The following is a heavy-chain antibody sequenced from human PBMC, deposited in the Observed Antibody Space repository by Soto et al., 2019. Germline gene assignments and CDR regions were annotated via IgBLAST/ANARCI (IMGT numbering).Heavy chain of an antibody. J-gene: IGHJ3*02. CDR3: VKDRMAYNSVWDPFDI. CDR1: GFTFSDYY. CDR2: IGSVGGDT. V-gene: IGHV3-23*01. D-gene: IGHD1-20*01. Sequence: GGSLRLSCAASGFTFSDYYMSWVRQAPGKGLEWVSTIGSVGGDTYYADSVKGRFTISRDDSKNTLLLQMNSLRAEDTAVYYCVKDRMAYNSVWDPFDIWGQGTMVTVSS.